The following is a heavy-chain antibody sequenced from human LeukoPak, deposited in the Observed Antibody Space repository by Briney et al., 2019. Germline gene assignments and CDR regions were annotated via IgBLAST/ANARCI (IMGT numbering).Heavy chain of an antibody. CDR2: INPSGGST. D-gene: IGHD5-18*01. CDR1: GYTFTSYY. CDR3: ARSPGDVYSYGHGLFDY. V-gene: IGHV1-46*01. Sequence: ASVKVSCKSSGYTFTSYYMHWVRQAPGQGLEWMGIINPSGGSTSYAQKFQGRVTMTRDTSTSTVYMELSSLRSEDTAVYYCARSPGDVYSYGHGLFDYWGQGTLVTVSS. J-gene: IGHJ4*02.